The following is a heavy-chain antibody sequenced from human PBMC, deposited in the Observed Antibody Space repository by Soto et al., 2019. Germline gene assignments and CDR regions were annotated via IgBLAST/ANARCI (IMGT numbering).Heavy chain of an antibody. D-gene: IGHD5-18*01. CDR1: GGTFSSYT. CDR3: ARGYHGYSYGYSFDY. CDR2: IIPILGIA. J-gene: IGHJ4*02. V-gene: IGHV1-69*02. Sequence: QVQLVQSGAEVKKPGSSVKVSCKASGGTFSSYTISWVRQAPGQGLEWMGRIIPILGIANYAQKFQGRVTITADKSTSTAYRELSSLRSEDTAVYYCARGYHGYSYGYSFDYWGQGTLVTVSS.